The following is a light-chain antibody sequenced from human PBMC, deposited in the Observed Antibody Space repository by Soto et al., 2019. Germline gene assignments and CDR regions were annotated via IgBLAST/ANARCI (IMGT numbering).Light chain of an antibody. J-gene: IGLJ2*01. CDR2: EVS. CDR3: SSYAGSNTVI. Sequence: QSVLTQPPSASGSPGQSVTISCTGASSDLGGYNYVSWYQQHPGNVPKLIIYEVSKRPSGVPDRFSGSKSGNTASLTVSGLQAEDEADYYCSSYAGSNTVIFCGGNKLTVL. V-gene: IGLV2-8*01. CDR1: SSDLGGYNY.